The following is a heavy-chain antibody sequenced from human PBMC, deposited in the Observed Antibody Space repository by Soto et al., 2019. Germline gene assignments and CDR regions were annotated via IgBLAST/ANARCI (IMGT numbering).Heavy chain of an antibody. CDR2: IFPRDSDT. CDR1: GYGFSNCW. Sequence: GETLKISCEGSGYGFSNCWIGWVRQKAGKGLEWMGIIFPRDSDTKYNASLQGQVAISADSSVATAYLHLSSLKPSDSAIYYCVRYLYTKADGNLCDDFWAQGTPDHVSS. CDR3: VRYLYTKADGNLCDDF. V-gene: IGHV5-51*01. D-gene: IGHD2-8*01. J-gene: IGHJ4*02.